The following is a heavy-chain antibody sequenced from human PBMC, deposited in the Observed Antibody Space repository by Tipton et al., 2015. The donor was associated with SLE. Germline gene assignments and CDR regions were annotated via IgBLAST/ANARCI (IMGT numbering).Heavy chain of an antibody. CDR2: IYYSGST. D-gene: IGHD2-21*01. V-gene: IGHV4-59*01. CDR3: ARCGGGYGMDV. J-gene: IGHJ6*02. CDR1: GGSFSSYY. Sequence: TLSLTCAVYGGSFSSYYWGWIRQPPRKGLEWIGYIYYSGSTNYNPSLMSRVTISVDTSKNQFTLKLNSVTTADTAVYYCARCGGGYGMDVWGQGTTVTVSS.